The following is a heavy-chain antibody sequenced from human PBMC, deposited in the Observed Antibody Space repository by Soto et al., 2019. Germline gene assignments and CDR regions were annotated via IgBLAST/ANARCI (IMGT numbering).Heavy chain of an antibody. D-gene: IGHD3-22*01. CDR2: IYWDDDK. CDR3: ALVTYYYDSSGPLFDY. V-gene: IGHV2-5*02. Sequence: QITLKESGPTLVKPTQTLTLTCTFSGFSLSTSGVGVGWIRQPPGKALEWLALIYWDDDKRYSPSLKSRLTITKDPSKNQVVLTMTNMDPVDTATYYCALVTYYYDSSGPLFDYWGQGTLVTVSS. J-gene: IGHJ4*02. CDR1: GFSLSTSGVG.